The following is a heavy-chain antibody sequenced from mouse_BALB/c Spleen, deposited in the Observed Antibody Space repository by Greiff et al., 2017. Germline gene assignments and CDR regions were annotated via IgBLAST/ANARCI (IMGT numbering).Heavy chain of an antibody. CDR2: INPYNDGT. Sequence: VQLQQSGPELVKPGASVKMSCKASGYTFTSYVMHWVKQKPGQGLEWIGYINPYNDGTKYNEKFKGKATLTSDKSSSTAYMELSSLTSEDSAVYYCATLSSYWYFDVWGAGTTVTVSS. J-gene: IGHJ1*01. V-gene: IGHV1-14*01. CDR3: ATLSSYWYFDV. CDR1: GYTFTSYV.